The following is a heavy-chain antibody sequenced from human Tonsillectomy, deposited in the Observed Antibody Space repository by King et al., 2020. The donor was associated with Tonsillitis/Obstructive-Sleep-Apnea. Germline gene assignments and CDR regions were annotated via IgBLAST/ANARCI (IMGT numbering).Heavy chain of an antibody. J-gene: IGHJ4*02. CDR2: IYPGDSDT. Sequence: VQLVESGAEVKKPGESLKISCKGSGYSFTSYWIGWVRQMPGKGLEWMGIIYPGDSDTRHSPSFQGQDPFAADKSISTAYLQWSSLKASDTAMYYCARLTTVVTPFDYWGQGTLVTVSS. CDR1: GYSFTSYW. D-gene: IGHD4-23*01. V-gene: IGHV5-51*01. CDR3: ARLTTVVTPFDY.